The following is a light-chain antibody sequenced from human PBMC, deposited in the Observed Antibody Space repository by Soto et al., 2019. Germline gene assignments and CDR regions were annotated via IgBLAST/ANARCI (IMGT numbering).Light chain of an antibody. CDR2: DVS. CDR1: QDISNY. J-gene: IGKJ4*01. Sequence: DIQMTQSPSSLSASVGDRVTITCQASQDISNYLNWYQQKPGKAPKILIYDVSVCEAGVLSRFSGGGSGTHFTLTISSLQAEDAATYYCQQFDDLPLTFAGGTKVQIK. CDR3: QQFDDLPLT. V-gene: IGKV1-33*01.